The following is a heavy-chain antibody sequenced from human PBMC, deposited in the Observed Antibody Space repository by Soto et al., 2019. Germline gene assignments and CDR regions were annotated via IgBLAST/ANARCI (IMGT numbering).Heavy chain of an antibody. CDR1: GGSISSGGYS. V-gene: IGHV4-30-2*01. CDR3: ARDPLEGNWFDP. J-gene: IGHJ5*02. CDR2: IYHSGST. Sequence: QLQLQESGSGLVSPSQTLSLSCAVSGGSISSGGYSWNWIRQPPGKGLEWIGYIYHSGSTLYNPSLKSRVTISVDKSKNQFSLKLSSVTAADTAVYYCARDPLEGNWFDPWGQGTLVTVSS.